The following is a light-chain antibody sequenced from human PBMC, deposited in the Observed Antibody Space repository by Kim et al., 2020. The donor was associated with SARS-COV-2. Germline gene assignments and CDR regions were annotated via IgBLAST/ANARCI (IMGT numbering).Light chain of an antibody. V-gene: IGLV10-54*01. CDR3: SAWDSSLSAVV. CDR2: RNN. J-gene: IGLJ2*01. CDR1: SNNVGNQG. Sequence: LTQPPSVSKGLRQTATLTCTGNSNNVGNQGAAWLQQHQGHPPKLLSYRNNNRPSGISERLSASRSGNTASLTITGLQPEDEADYYYSAWDSSLSAVVFGGGTKLTVL.